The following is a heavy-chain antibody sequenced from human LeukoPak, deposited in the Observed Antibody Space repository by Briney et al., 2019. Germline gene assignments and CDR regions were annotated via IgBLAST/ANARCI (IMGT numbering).Heavy chain of an antibody. V-gene: IGHV4-34*01. D-gene: IGHD3-10*01. CDR2: INHSGST. CDR3: ARHPSGSYPLDY. CDR1: GGSFSGYY. Sequence: SETLSLTCAVYGGSFSGYYWSWIRQPPGKGLEWIGEINHSGSTYYNPSLKSRVTISVDTSKNQFSLKLSSVTAADTAVYYCARHPSGSYPLDYWGQGTLVTVSS. J-gene: IGHJ4*02.